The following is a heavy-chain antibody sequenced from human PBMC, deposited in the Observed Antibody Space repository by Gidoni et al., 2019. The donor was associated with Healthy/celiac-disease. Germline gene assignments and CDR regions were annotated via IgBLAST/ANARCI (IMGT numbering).Heavy chain of an antibody. D-gene: IGHD3-3*01. V-gene: IGHV2-5*02. CDR3: AHSRVAAYDFWSLLQHNWFDP. J-gene: IGHJ5*02. CDR1: GFSLSTRGVA. CDR2: SYWDDDK. Sequence: QLTLKESVPTLVKPTQTLTLTCTFSGFSLSTRGVAVGWIRQPPVKALEWLALSYWDDDKRSSPLRKSRLTITKDTCKNQVVRTRTNMDPVDTDTYYCAHSRVAAYDFWSLLQHNWFDPWGQGTLVTVSS.